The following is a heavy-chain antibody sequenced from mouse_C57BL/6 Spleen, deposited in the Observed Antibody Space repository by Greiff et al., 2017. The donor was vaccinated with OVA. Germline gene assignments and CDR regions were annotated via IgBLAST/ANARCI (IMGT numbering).Heavy chain of an antibody. D-gene: IGHD1-1*01. V-gene: IGHV1-15*01. CDR1: GYTFTDYE. Sequence: VQLQQSGAELVRPGASVTLSCKASGYTFTDYEMHWVKQTPVHGLEWIGAIDPETGGTAYNQKFKGKAILTADKSSSTAYMELRSLTSEDSAVYYCTTPITTVVAPYYFDYWGQGTTLTVSS. J-gene: IGHJ2*01. CDR3: TTPITTVVAPYYFDY. CDR2: IDPETGGT.